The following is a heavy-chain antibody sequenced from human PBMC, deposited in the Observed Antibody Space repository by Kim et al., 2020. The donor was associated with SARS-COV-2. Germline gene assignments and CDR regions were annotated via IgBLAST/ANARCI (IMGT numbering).Heavy chain of an antibody. D-gene: IGHD4-4*01. CDR1: GASVTTYY. CDR2: IYYSGGT. CDR3: ARLHYSSPFD. J-gene: IGHJ4*02. Sequence: SETLSLTCTVSGASVTTYYWTWIRQTPGKGLESIGHIYYSGGTGYNPSLKSRATMSIDTSKNQFSLKLTSVPAADTAVYYCARLHYSSPFDLGQGTLVTV. V-gene: IGHV4-59*08.